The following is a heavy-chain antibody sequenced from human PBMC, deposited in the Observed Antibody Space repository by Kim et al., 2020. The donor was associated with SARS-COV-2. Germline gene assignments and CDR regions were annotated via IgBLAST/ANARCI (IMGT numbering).Heavy chain of an antibody. CDR3: ARGRPYESSGFFDY. J-gene: IGHJ4*02. V-gene: IGHV3-74*01. D-gene: IGHD3-22*01. Sequence: ADSVRGRFTISRDNAKNTLYLQMNSLRAEDTDVYYCARGRPYESSGFFDYWGQGTLVTVSS.